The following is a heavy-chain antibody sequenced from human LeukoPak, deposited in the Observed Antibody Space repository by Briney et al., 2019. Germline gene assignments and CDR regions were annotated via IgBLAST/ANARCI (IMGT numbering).Heavy chain of an antibody. Sequence: PGGSLRLSCAASGFTFDDYGMSWVRQAPGKGLEWVSGINWNGGSTGYADSVKGRFTISRDNAKNSLYLQMNSLRAEDTALYYCAKDVSWGSSWFHNWFDPWGQGTLVTVSS. J-gene: IGHJ5*02. V-gene: IGHV3-20*04. CDR3: AKDVSWGSSWFHNWFDP. D-gene: IGHD6-13*01. CDR2: INWNGGST. CDR1: GFTFDDYG.